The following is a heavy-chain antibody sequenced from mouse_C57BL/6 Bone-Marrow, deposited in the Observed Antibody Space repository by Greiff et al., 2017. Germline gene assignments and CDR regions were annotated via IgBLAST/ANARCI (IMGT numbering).Heavy chain of an antibody. D-gene: IGHD2-12*01. Sequence: VQLQQSGPELVKPGASVKISCKASGYSFTGYYMNWVKQSPEKSLEWIGEINPSTGGTTYNQKFKAKATLTVDKSSSTAYMQLKSLTSEDSAVYYCARWGYYFFLDYWGQVTSVTVSS. CDR3: ARWGYYFFLDY. CDR1: GYSFTGYY. J-gene: IGHJ4*01. V-gene: IGHV1-42*01. CDR2: INPSTGGT.